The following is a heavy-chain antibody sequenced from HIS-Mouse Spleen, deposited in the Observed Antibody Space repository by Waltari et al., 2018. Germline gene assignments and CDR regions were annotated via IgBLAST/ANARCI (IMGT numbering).Heavy chain of an antibody. CDR1: GASISSSSYY. V-gene: IGHV4-39*07. J-gene: IGHJ2*01. D-gene: IGHD6-13*01. Sequence: QLQLHESGPGLVKPSETLSLTCTVSGASISSSSYYWGWVRQPPGQGLEWIGSIYYSGSTYYNPSLKSRVTISVDTSKNQFSLKLSSVTAADTAVYYCAREIPYSSSWYDWYFDLWGRGTLVTVSS. CDR2: IYYSGST. CDR3: AREIPYSSSWYDWYFDL.